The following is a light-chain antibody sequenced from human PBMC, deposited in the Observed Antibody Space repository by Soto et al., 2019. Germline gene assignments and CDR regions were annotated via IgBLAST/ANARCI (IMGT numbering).Light chain of an antibody. CDR3: PQYNNGPPDMT. V-gene: IGKV3-15*01. CDR1: QSVGSN. J-gene: IGKJ1*01. Sequence: EIVMTQSPATLSVSPGERATLSCRASQSVGSNLAWYQLKPGQAPRLIIYGASTRANGIPARFSGSGPWTDLTLTISSLQSEDFAIYFCPQYNNGPPDMTFGQGTKVEIQ. CDR2: GAS.